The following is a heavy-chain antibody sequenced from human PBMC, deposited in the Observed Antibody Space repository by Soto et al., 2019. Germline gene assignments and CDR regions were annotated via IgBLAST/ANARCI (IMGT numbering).Heavy chain of an antibody. Sequence: SETLSLTCTVSGGSISSGGYYWSWIRQHPGKGLEWIGYIYYSGSTYYNPSLKSRVTISVDTSKNQFSLKLSSVTAADTAVYYCARGYCSGGSCPIDYWGQGTLVTVYS. J-gene: IGHJ4*02. CDR1: GGSISSGGYY. D-gene: IGHD2-15*01. CDR2: IYYSGST. CDR3: ARGYCSGGSCPIDY. V-gene: IGHV4-31*03.